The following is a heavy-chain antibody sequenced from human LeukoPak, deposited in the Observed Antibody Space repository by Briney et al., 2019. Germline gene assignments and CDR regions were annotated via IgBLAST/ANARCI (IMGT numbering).Heavy chain of an antibody. J-gene: IGHJ4*02. CDR1: GYTFTSYG. CDR3: AGVGRGIMVRGVSDTTDY. Sequence: ASVKVSCKASGYTFTSYGISWVRQAPGQGLEWMGWISAYNGNTNYAQKLQGRVTMTTDTSTSTAYMELRSLRSDDTAVYYCAGVGRGIMVRGVSDTTDYWGQGTLVTVSS. D-gene: IGHD3-10*01. CDR2: ISAYNGNT. V-gene: IGHV1-18*01.